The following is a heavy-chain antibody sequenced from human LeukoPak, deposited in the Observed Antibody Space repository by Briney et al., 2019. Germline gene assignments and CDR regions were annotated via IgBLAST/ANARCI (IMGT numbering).Heavy chain of an antibody. V-gene: IGHV3-30*04. Sequence: GGSLRLSCAASGFTFGSYAMHWVRQAPGKGLEWVAVISYDGSNKYYADSVKGRFTISRDNSKNTLYLQMYSLRAEDTAVYYCARSRAQTKYYYYGMDVWGQGTTVTVSS. CDR3: ARSRAQTKYYYYGMDV. J-gene: IGHJ6*02. CDR1: GFTFGSYA. D-gene: IGHD2-8*01. CDR2: ISYDGSNK.